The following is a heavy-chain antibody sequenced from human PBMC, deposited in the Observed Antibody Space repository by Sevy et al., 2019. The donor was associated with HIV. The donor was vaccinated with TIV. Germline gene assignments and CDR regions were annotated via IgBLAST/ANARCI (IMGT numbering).Heavy chain of an antibody. V-gene: IGHV3-49*04. J-gene: IGHJ4*02. CDR2: IKTKTYGGTT. D-gene: IGHD6-19*01. CDR1: GFTFSDYA. Sequence: GGSLRLSCTASGFTFSDYAMSWVRQAPGKELEWVGFIKTKTYGGTTEYAASVKGRFIISRDDSKNIAYLQMNSLKTEDTAVYYCTRDLYGSGWFYFDYWGQGTLVTVSS. CDR3: TRDLYGSGWFYFDY.